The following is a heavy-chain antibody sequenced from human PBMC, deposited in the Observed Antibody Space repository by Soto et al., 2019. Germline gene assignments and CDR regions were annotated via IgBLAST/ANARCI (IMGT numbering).Heavy chain of an antibody. J-gene: IGHJ6*03. CDR3: AISSNCHPLYYRRMDV. CDR2: IIPLHNTS. CDR1: GGAFTKYS. D-gene: IGHD3-22*01. V-gene: IGHV1-69*08. Sequence: SVKVSCKVSGGAFTKYSLNWVRHAPGQGLEGLGGIIPLHNTSNYSLKLLGRGSVTADISSNTVYMHLSGLTSDDTATYYCAISSNCHPLYYRRMDVWGKGTTVPVAS.